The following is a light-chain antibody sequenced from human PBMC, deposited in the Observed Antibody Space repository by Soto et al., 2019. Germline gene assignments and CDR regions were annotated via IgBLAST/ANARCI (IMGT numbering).Light chain of an antibody. CDR2: GAS. V-gene: IGKV3-20*01. CDR3: QQYYSTPLT. Sequence: EIVLTQSPATLSLSPGERATLSCRASQSLSNSYLAWYQQKRGQAPRLLIYGASNRATGIPDRISGSGSGTDFTLTISSLQAEDVAVYYCQQYYSTPLTFGGGTKVDIK. J-gene: IGKJ4*01. CDR1: QSLSNSY.